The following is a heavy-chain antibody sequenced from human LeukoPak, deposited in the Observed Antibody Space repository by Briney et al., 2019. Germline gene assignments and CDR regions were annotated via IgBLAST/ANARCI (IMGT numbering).Heavy chain of an antibody. V-gene: IGHV3-23*01. D-gene: IGHD2-15*01. CDR3: ARGGGFCSGGTCFNFDY. J-gene: IGHJ4*02. CDR1: GFTFSSYA. CDR2: IIGSGSST. Sequence: PGGSLRLSCAASGFTFSSYAMSWVRQAPGKGLEWVSAIIGSGSSTYYADSVKGRFTISRDNDKNSLYVQMNSLRDEDTAVYYCARGGGFCSGGTCFNFDYWGQGTLVTVSS.